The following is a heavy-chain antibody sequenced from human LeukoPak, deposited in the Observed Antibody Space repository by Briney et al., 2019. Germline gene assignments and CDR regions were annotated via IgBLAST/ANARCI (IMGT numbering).Heavy chain of an antibody. Sequence: GRSLRLSCAASGFTFSSYGMHWVRQAPAKGLEWVAVISYDGSNKYYADSVKGRFTISRDNSKNTLYLQMNSLRAEDTAVYYCAKSTTVTQRGYFDYWGQGTLVTVSS. J-gene: IGHJ4*02. V-gene: IGHV3-30*18. CDR1: GFTFSSYG. CDR3: AKSTTVTQRGYFDY. CDR2: ISYDGSNK. D-gene: IGHD4-17*01.